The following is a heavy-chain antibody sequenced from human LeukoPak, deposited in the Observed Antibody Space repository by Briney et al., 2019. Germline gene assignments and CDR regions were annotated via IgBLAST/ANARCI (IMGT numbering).Heavy chain of an antibody. V-gene: IGHV3-33*06. CDR2: IWYDGGNK. D-gene: IGHD3-22*01. Sequence: GGSLRLSCAASGFTFSSYGMHWVRQAPGKGLEWVAVIWYDGGNKYYADSVKGRFTISRDNSKNTLYLQMNSLRAEDTAVYYCAKGSHSSGYYVFDYWGQGTLVTVSS. J-gene: IGHJ4*02. CDR3: AKGSHSSGYYVFDY. CDR1: GFTFSSYG.